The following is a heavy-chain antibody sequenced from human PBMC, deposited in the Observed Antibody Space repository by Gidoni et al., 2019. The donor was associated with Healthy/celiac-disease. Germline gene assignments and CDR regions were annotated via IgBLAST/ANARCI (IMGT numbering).Heavy chain of an antibody. CDR1: GGSISSYY. J-gene: IGHJ4*02. CDR2: IYYSGST. D-gene: IGHD3-10*01. V-gene: IGHV4-59*01. CDR3: ASVKWFGELFSH. Sequence: QVQLQESGPGLVKPSETLSLTCTVSGGSISSYYWSWIRQPPGKGLEWIGYIYYSGSTNYNPSLKSRVTISVDTSKNQFSLKLSSVTAADTAVYYCASVKWFGELFSHWGQGTLVTVSS.